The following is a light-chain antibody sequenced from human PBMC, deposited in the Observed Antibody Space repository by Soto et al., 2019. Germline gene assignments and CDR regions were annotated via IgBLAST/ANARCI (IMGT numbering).Light chain of an antibody. J-gene: IGLJ1*01. Sequence: QSALTQPASVSGSPGLSIAISCTGTSSDVGGYNSVSWYQQHPGKAPKLMIYDVSNRPSGVSNRFSGSKSGNTASLTISGLPAEDEGDYYCSSYTTGGSYVFGTGTKVTVL. CDR3: SSYTTGGSYV. CDR2: DVS. V-gene: IGLV2-14*01. CDR1: SSDVGGYNS.